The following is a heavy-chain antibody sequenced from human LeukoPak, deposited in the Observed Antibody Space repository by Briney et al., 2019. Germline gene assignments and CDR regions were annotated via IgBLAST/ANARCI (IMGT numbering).Heavy chain of an antibody. CDR1: GFTFSSYG. D-gene: IGHD5-12*01. CDR3: AKDEGRYSGLTQFDY. Sequence: GGSLRLSCAASGFTFSSYGMHWVRQAPGKGLEWVAVVSYDGSNKYYADSVKGRFTISRDNSKNTLYLQMNSLRAEDTAVYYCAKDEGRYSGLTQFDYWGQGTLVTVSS. J-gene: IGHJ4*02. CDR2: VSYDGSNK. V-gene: IGHV3-30*18.